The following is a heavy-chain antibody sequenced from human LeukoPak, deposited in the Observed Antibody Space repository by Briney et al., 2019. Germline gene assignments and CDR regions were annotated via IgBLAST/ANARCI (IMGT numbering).Heavy chain of an antibody. CDR2: ISYDGSNK. CDR3: ARWGVLPRGSGSYYLKAYYYYYYGMDV. D-gene: IGHD3-10*01. V-gene: IGHV3-30*04. CDR1: GFTFSSYA. J-gene: IGHJ6*04. Sequence: PGGSLRLSCAASGFTFSSYAMHWVRQAPGKGLEWVAVISYDGSNKYYADSVKGRFTISRDNSKNTLYLQMNSLRAEDTAVYYCARWGVLPRGSGSYYLKAYYYYYYGMDVWGKGTTVTVSS.